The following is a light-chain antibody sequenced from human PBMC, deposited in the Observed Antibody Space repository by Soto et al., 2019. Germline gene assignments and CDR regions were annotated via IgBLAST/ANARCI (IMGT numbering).Light chain of an antibody. CDR1: QTVGSY. Sequence: EIVLTQSPATLSLSPGERATLSCRASQTVGSYLAWFRQTPGQAPRLLIYDTSIRATGIPARFSDSGAGTDFTLTISSLEAEDFAVYYCKQRSDWTPTFGQGNKVEIK. V-gene: IGKV3-11*01. CDR2: DTS. J-gene: IGKJ1*01. CDR3: KQRSDWTPT.